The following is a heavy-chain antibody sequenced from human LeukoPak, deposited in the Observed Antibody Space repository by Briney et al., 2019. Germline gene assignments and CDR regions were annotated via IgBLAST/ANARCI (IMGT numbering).Heavy chain of an antibody. CDR3: ARDSRAWRSRGRAFDI. Sequence: SETLSLTCTVSGVSISSYYWSWIRQPAGKGLEWIGRIYTSGSTNYNPSLKSRVTMSVDTSKNQFSLKLSSVTAADTAVYYCARDSRAWRSRGRAFDIWGQGTMVTVSS. CDR1: GVSISSYY. J-gene: IGHJ3*02. CDR2: IYTSGST. D-gene: IGHD2/OR15-2a*01. V-gene: IGHV4-4*07.